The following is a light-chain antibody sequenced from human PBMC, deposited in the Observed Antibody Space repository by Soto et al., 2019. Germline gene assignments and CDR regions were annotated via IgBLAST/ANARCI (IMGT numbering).Light chain of an antibody. J-gene: IGKJ5*01. Sequence: ELVLTQSPATLSLSPGARATLSCRASQSVSSNLAWYQQKPGQAPRLLIYGASTRATGIPARFSGIVSGTEFTLPIRSLQSEDFAVYYGQQYNNWPPITFGQGTRLEIK. CDR1: QSVSSN. CDR2: GAS. CDR3: QQYNNWPPIT. V-gene: IGKV3-15*01.